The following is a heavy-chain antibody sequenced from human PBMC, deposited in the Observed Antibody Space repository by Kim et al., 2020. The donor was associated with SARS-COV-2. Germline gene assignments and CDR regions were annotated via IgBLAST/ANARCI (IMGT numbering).Heavy chain of an antibody. CDR3: ARRGSGWYIIDY. J-gene: IGHJ4*02. CDR2: INHSGST. Sequence: SETLSLTCAVYGGSFSGYYWSWIRQPPGKGLEWIGEINHSGSTNYNPSLKSRVTISVDTSKNQFSLKLSSVTAADTAVYYCARRGSGWYIIDYWGQGTLVTVSS. CDR1: GGSFSGYY. V-gene: IGHV4-34*01. D-gene: IGHD6-19*01.